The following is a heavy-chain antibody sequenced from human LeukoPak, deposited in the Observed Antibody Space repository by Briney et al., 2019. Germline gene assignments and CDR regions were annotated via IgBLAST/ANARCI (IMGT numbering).Heavy chain of an antibody. Sequence: GGSLRLSCAASGSTFSSYGMSWVRQAPGKGLEWVAVISYDGSSKYYADSVKGRFTISRDNSKNTLYLQMNSLRAEDTAVYYCARARSSYGYGDAFDIWGQGTMVTVSS. CDR3: ARARSSYGYGDAFDI. D-gene: IGHD5-18*01. CDR1: GSTFSSYG. CDR2: ISYDGSSK. V-gene: IGHV3-30*03. J-gene: IGHJ3*02.